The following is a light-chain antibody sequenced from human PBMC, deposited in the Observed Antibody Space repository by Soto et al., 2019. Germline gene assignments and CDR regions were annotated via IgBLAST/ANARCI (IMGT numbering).Light chain of an antibody. CDR2: KAS. CDR1: QIISNW. Sequence: DIQVTQSPSTLSASVGDSVTISCRASQIISNWLAWYQQKPGKAPKLLIYKASTLESGVPSRFSGSESGTDFTLTISGLQPDDFATYYRQPYTTFILSFGPGNKVDIK. J-gene: IGKJ3*01. V-gene: IGKV1-5*03. CDR3: QPYTTFILS.